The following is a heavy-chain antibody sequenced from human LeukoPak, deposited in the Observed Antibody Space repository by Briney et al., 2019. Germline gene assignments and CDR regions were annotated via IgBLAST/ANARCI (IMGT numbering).Heavy chain of an antibody. V-gene: IGHV3-21*01. D-gene: IGHD4-17*01. CDR1: GFTFSSYT. Sequence: GGSLRLSCAASGFTFSSYTMNWVRQVPGKGLEWVSSISGSSTYIYYADSVKGRFTISRDNAKNSLYVQMNSLRAEDTAVYYCARDFYGEDYFDYWGQGTLVTVSS. CDR2: ISGSSTYI. J-gene: IGHJ4*02. CDR3: ARDFYGEDYFDY.